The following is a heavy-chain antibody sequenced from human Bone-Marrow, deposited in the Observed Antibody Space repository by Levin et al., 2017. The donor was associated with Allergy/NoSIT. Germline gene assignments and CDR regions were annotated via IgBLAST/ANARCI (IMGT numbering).Heavy chain of an antibody. Sequence: SGGSLRLSCAASGFTFDDYAMHWVRRAPGKGLEWVSGISWNSGSIGYADSVKGRFTISRDNAKNSLYLQMNSLRAEDTALYYCAKARVGIFGVVTIDYWGQGTLVTVSS. CDR1: GFTFDDYA. D-gene: IGHD3-3*01. V-gene: IGHV3-9*01. CDR2: ISWNSGSI. CDR3: AKARVGIFGVVTIDY. J-gene: IGHJ4*02.